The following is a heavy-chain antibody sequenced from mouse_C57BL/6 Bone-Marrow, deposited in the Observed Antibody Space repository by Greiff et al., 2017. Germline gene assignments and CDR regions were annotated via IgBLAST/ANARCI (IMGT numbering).Heavy chain of an antibody. Sequence: VQLQQPGAELVKPGASVKLSCKASGYTFTSYWIPWVKQRPGQGLEWIGEIYPGDGNTNYNAKFKGKATFTVDPSSSTAYMQLSSLTSEDSAVYYCAREYYGIDYEGWGKGATVTV. CDR2: IYPGDGNT. D-gene: IGHD2-4*01. J-gene: IGHJ2*01. CDR3: AREYYGIDYEG. V-gene: IGHV1-55*01. CDR1: GYTFTSYW.